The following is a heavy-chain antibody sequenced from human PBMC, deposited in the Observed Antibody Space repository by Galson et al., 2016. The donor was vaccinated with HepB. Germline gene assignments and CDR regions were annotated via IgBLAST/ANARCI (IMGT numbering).Heavy chain of an antibody. Sequence: SLRLSCAASGFSFSSYWMRWVRQAPGKGLEWVANIKQSGSERYYVDSVKGRFTISRDNARNSLFLQMTFLRAEDTAVYYCARDAGSAFDPWGQGTLVTVSP. CDR2: IKQSGSER. V-gene: IGHV3-7*03. J-gene: IGHJ5*02. CDR3: ARDAGSAFDP. CDR1: GFSFSSYW.